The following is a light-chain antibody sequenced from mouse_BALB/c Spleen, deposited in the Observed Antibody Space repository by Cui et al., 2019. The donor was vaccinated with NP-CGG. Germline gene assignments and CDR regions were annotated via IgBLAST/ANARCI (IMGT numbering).Light chain of an antibody. V-gene: IGLV1*01. Sequence: QAVLTQESALTTSPGETVTLTCRSSTGAVTISNYANGVQEKPDHLFTGLIGGTNNRTPGVPARFSGSLIGDKAALTITGTQTEDEAIYFCALWYSNHWVFGGGTKLTVL. CDR1: TGAVTISNY. J-gene: IGLJ1*01. CDR2: GTN. CDR3: ALWYSNHWV.